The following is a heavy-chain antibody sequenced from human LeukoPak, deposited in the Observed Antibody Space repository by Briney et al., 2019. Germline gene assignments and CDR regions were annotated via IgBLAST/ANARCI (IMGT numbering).Heavy chain of an antibody. CDR1: GGSISRYY. D-gene: IGHD3-22*01. Sequence: PSETLSLTCTVSGGSISRYYWSWIRQPPGKGLEWIGYIYYSGSTNYNPSLKSRVTISVDTSKNQFSLKLSSVTAADTAVYYCARVSTALDSSGYYYVPDYWGQGTLVTVSS. V-gene: IGHV4-59*01. CDR2: IYYSGST. CDR3: ARVSTALDSSGYYYVPDY. J-gene: IGHJ4*02.